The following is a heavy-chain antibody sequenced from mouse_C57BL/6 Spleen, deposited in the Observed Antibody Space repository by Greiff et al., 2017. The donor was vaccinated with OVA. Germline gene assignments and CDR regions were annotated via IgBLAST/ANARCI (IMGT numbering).Heavy chain of an antibody. D-gene: IGHD1-1*01. CDR1: GYTFTSYW. Sequence: VQLQQPGAELVKPGASVKLSCKASGYTFTSYWMHWVKQRPGQGLEWIGMIHPNSGSTNYNEKFKSKATLTVDKSSSTAYMQLSSLTSEDSAVYYCAREGDYYRDFDVWGTGTTVTVSS. CDR2: IHPNSGST. J-gene: IGHJ1*03. CDR3: AREGDYYRDFDV. V-gene: IGHV1-64*01.